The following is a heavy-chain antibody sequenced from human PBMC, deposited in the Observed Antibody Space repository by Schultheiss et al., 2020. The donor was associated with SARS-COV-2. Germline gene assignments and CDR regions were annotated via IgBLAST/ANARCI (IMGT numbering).Heavy chain of an antibody. D-gene: IGHD6-6*01. J-gene: IGHJ4*02. CDR2: IYPGDSDA. CDR1: GYRFATYW. CDR3: ARHGYSTSSAAYY. Sequence: GGSLRLSCKGSGYRFATYWIGWVRQMPGKGLEWMGIIYPGDSDAAYSPSFQGRVTISADKSISTAYLQWTNLKASDSAMYYCARHGYSTSSAAYYWGQGTLVTVSS. V-gene: IGHV5-51*01.